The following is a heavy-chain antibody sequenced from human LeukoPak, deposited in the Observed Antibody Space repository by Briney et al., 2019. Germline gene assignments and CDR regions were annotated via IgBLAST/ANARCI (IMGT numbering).Heavy chain of an antibody. CDR1: GYTFTGYY. CDR2: INPNSGGT. V-gene: IGHV1-2*02. J-gene: IGHJ4*02. Sequence: ASVKVSCTASGYTFTGYYIHWVRLVPGQGLQWMGWINPNSGGTYSAPKFQGRVTMTRDTSLGTAYMQLDSLRSDDTAVYYCARVAWSPDYFNYWGQGTLVTVSS. CDR3: ARVAWSPDYFNY. D-gene: IGHD1-26*01.